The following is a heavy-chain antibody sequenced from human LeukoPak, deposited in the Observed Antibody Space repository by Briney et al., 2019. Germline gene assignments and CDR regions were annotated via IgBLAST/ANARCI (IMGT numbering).Heavy chain of an antibody. CDR1: GSTFSSYS. J-gene: IGHJ4*02. V-gene: IGHV3-21*01. CDR2: ISSSSSYI. CDR3: ARQAYGDYVPSDY. Sequence: GGSLRLSCAASGSTFSSYSMNWVRQAPGKGLEWVSSISSSSSYIYYADSVKGRFTISRDNAKNSLYLQMNSLRAEDTAVYYCARQAYGDYVPSDYWGQGTLVTVSS. D-gene: IGHD4-17*01.